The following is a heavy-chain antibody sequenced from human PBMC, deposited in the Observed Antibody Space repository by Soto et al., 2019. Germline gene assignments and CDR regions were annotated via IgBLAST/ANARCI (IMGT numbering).Heavy chain of an antibody. CDR3: AAGYSSGWYVFYGMDV. V-gene: IGHV1-58*02. CDR1: GFTFTSSA. D-gene: IGHD6-19*01. CDR2: IVVGSGNT. Sequence: SVKVSCKASGFTFTSSAMQWVRQARGQRLEWIGWIVVGSGNTNYAQKFQERVTITRDMSTSTAYMELSSLRSEDTAVYYCAAGYSSGWYVFYGMDVWGQGTTVTVSS. J-gene: IGHJ6*02.